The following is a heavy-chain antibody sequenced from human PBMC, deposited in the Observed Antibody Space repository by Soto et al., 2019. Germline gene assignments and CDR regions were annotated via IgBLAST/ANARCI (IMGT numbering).Heavy chain of an antibody. V-gene: IGHV3-30*18. J-gene: IGHJ6*02. Sequence: GGSLRLSCAASGFSFRSYGMHWVRQAPGKGLEWVAVISYDGSNKYYSDSVKGRFTISKDNSKNTLFLQMNSLRAEDTAVYYCAKNRLANSPYYYYYYGMDVWGQGTTVTVS. D-gene: IGHD6-25*01. CDR2: ISYDGSNK. CDR1: GFSFRSYG. CDR3: AKNRLANSPYYYYYYGMDV.